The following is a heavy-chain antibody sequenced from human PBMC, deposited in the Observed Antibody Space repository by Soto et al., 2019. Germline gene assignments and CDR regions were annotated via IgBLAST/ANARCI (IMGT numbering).Heavy chain of an antibody. Sequence: LRLSCAASGFTFSSYEMNWVRQAPGKGLEWVSYISSSGSTIYYADSVKGRFTISRDNAKNSLYLQMNSLRAEDTAVYYCAREGARWLQFDYYYGMDVWGQGTTVTVSS. J-gene: IGHJ6*02. CDR2: ISSSGSTI. CDR3: AREGARWLQFDYYYGMDV. D-gene: IGHD5-12*01. V-gene: IGHV3-48*03. CDR1: GFTFSSYE.